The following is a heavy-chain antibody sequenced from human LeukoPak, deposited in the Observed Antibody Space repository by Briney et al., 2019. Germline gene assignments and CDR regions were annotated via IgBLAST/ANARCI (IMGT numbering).Heavy chain of an antibody. J-gene: IGHJ4*02. CDR3: ARRYGSGTYNFDH. D-gene: IGHD3-10*01. V-gene: IGHV4-4*07. CDR1: SGSININS. CDR2: IYPSGST. Sequence: SETLSLTCAVSSGSININSWSWMPHPAGKELEWIRHIYPSGSTNSNPSLNSRVSMSIGTSKNQFSLTLSSVTAADTAVYYCARRYGSGTYNFDHWGQGTLVTVSS.